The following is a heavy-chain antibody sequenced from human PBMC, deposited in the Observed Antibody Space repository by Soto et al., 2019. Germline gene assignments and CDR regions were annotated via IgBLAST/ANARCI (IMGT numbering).Heavy chain of an antibody. V-gene: IGHV3-23*01. Sequence: EVQLLESGGGLVQPGGSLRLSCAASGFTFSSYAMSWVRQAPGKGLEWVSAISGSGGSTYYADSVKGRFTISRDNSKNTLYLQMNSLRAEDTAVYYFEKAPLSGIWGSYCYSGTIFDYWGQGTLVTVSS. CDR1: GFTFSSYA. CDR3: EKAPLSGIWGSYCYSGTIFDY. CDR2: ISGSGGST. D-gene: IGHD3-16*02. J-gene: IGHJ4*02.